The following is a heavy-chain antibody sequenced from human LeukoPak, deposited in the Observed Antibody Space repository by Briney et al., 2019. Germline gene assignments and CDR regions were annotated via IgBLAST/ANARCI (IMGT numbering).Heavy chain of an antibody. CDR3: ARGGSGWSRPADY. Sequence: GGSLRLSCVASGFTLSSYDMHWVRQSTGESLEWVPIIYKTGETYYADSVKGRFTISRDNSKNTLYLQMNSLRAEDTAVYYCARGGSGWSRPADYWGQGTLVTVSS. J-gene: IGHJ4*02. CDR2: IYKTGET. V-gene: IGHV3-13*01. D-gene: IGHD6-19*01. CDR1: GFTLSSYD.